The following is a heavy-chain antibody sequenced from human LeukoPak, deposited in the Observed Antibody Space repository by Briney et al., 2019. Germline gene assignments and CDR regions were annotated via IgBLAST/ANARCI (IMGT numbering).Heavy chain of an antibody. CDR3: AKDREYSGSYRPGPTRYYYGMDV. V-gene: IGHV3-30*18. Sequence: AGGSLRLSCAASGFTFSSYVTHWVRQAPGKGLDWVAVISYDGSNKYYADSVKGRFTISRDNSKNTLYLQMNSLRAEDTAVYYCAKDREYSGSYRPGPTRYYYGMDVWGQGTMVTVS. D-gene: IGHD1-26*01. CDR2: ISYDGSNK. J-gene: IGHJ6*02. CDR1: GFTFSSYV.